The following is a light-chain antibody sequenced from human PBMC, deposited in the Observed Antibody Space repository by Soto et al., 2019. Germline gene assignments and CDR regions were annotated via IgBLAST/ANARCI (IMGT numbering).Light chain of an antibody. J-gene: IGKJ1*01. Sequence: IQMTQSAASVSASVGARVTITCRASQGIRNDLGWYQQKPGKAPKLLIYAASSLQSGVPSRFSGSGSGTDFTLTISSLQPEDFATYYCLQDYNYPWTFGQGTKVDIK. V-gene: IGKV1-6*01. CDR1: QGIRND. CDR2: AAS. CDR3: LQDYNYPWT.